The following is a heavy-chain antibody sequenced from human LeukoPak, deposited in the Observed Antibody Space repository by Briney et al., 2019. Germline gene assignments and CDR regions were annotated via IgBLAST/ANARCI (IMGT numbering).Heavy chain of an antibody. J-gene: IGHJ4*02. Sequence: GGSLRLSCAASGFTFSSYIMNWVRQAPGKGLEWVASISNGGTEFYADSVKGRFAISRDTSTKTLSLQMNSLRAEDTAVYFCARRTGDTRFCSRFSCFLPDYWGQGTLVTVSS. CDR3: ARRTGDTRFCSRFSCFLPDY. CDR1: GFTFSSYI. D-gene: IGHD2-2*01. V-gene: IGHV3-30*09. CDR2: ISNGGTE.